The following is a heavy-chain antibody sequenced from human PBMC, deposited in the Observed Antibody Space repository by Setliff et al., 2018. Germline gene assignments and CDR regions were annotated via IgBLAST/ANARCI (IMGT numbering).Heavy chain of an antibody. V-gene: IGHV4-59*08. CDR1: GVSITSHY. CDR2: IHHSGST. J-gene: IGHJ6*03. Sequence: PSETLSLTCTVSGVSITSHYWSWIRQPPGRALEWVGYIHHSGSTNYNPSLKSRVTISLDTSKNQFSLSLTSVTAEDTAVYYCARMSGFQYIDVWDKGTTVTVSS. D-gene: IGHD3-3*01. CDR3: ARMSGFQYIDV.